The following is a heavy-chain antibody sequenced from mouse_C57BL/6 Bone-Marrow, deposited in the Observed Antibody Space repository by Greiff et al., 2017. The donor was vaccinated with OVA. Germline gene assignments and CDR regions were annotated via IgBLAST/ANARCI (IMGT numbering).Heavy chain of an antibody. CDR3: ARQDMGYYYGSSFWFAY. J-gene: IGHJ3*01. D-gene: IGHD1-1*01. Sequence: EVQGVESGGDLVKPGGSLKLSCAASGFTFSSYGMSWVRQTPDKRLEWVATISSGGSYTYYPDSVKGRFTISRDNAENTLYLQMSSLKSEDTAMYYCARQDMGYYYGSSFWFAYWGQGTLVTVSA. V-gene: IGHV5-6*01. CDR2: ISSGGSYT. CDR1: GFTFSSYG.